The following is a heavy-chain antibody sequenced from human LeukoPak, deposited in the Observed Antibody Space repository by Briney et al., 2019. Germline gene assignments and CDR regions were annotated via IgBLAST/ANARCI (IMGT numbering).Heavy chain of an antibody. J-gene: IGHJ3*02. CDR1: GYTFTSYA. CDR3: AREGYDYYDSSGSDAFDI. V-gene: IGHV1-3*01. D-gene: IGHD3-22*01. CDR2: INAGNGNT. Sequence: PGESLKISCKASGYTFTSYAMHWVRQAPGQRLEWMGWINAGNGNTKYSQKFQGRVTITRDTSASTAYMELSSLRSEDTAVYYCAREGYDYYDSSGSDAFDIWGQGTMVTVSS.